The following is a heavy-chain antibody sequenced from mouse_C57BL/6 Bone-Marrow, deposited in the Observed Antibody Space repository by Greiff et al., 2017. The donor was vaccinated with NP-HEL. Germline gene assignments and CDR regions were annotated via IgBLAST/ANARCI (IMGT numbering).Heavy chain of an antibody. CDR1: GYTFTDYE. J-gene: IGHJ4*01. V-gene: IGHV1-15*01. D-gene: IGHD1-1*01. Sequence: QVQLQQSGAELVRPGASVTLSCKASGYTFTDYEMHWVKQTPVHGLEWIGAIDPETGGTAYNQKFKGKAILTADKSSSTAYMELRSLTSEDSAVYYCTRSTYYGSSPDYAMDYWGQGTSVTVSS. CDR3: TRSTYYGSSPDYAMDY. CDR2: IDPETGGT.